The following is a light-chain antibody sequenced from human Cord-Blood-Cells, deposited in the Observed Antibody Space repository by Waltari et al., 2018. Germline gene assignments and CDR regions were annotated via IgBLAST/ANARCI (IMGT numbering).Light chain of an antibody. V-gene: IGLV2-14*01. CDR3: SSYTSSSTWV. CDR1: SSDVGGYNS. J-gene: IGLJ3*02. Sequence: QSALTQPASVSGSPGQSSTISCTGTSSDVGGYNSVSWYQQPPGKAPKLMIYDVSNRPSGVSNRFSGSKSGNTASLTISGLQAEDEADYYCSSYTSSSTWVFGGGTKLTVL. CDR2: DVS.